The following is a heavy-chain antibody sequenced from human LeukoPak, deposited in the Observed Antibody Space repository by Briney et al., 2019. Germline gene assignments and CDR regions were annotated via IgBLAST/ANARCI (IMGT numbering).Heavy chain of an antibody. CDR1: GFTFNGYS. CDR3: ARNRGDPSYYDY. V-gene: IGHV3-21*01. Sequence: GGSLRLSCTASGFTFNGYSMNWVRQAPGKGLEWVSSISTSSSYIYYADSVKGRFTISRNNPKNSLYLQMNSLRAEDTAVYYCARNRGDPSYYDYWGQGTLVTVSS. CDR2: ISTSSSYI. D-gene: IGHD4-17*01. J-gene: IGHJ4*02.